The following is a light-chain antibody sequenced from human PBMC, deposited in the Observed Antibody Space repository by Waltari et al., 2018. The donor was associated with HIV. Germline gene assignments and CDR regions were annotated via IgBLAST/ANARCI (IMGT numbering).Light chain of an antibody. Sequence: EIVLTQSPGTLSLSSGERATLSCRASQSVTGSPLAWYQQRPGQPPRLLIYGASSRATGIPDRFSGSGSGTDFTLTISRLEPGDFAVYYCHQYAASPRTFGQGTSLDIK. CDR3: HQYAASPRT. V-gene: IGKV3-20*01. CDR2: GAS. CDR1: QSVTGSP. J-gene: IGKJ2*01.